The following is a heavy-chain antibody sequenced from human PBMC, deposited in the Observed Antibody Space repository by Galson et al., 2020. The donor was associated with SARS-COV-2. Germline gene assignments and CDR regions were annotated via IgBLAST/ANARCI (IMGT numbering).Heavy chain of an antibody. J-gene: IGHJ3*02. Sequence: GGSLRLSCAASGFTFDDYAMHWVRQAPGKGLEWVSGISWNSGSIGYADSVKGRFTISRDNAKNSLYLQMNSLRAEDTALYYCAKDRGGPNIVVVVAGSGAFDIWGQGTMVTVSS. CDR3: AKDRGGPNIVVVVAGSGAFDI. V-gene: IGHV3-9*01. CDR2: ISWNSGSI. CDR1: GFTFDDYA. D-gene: IGHD2-15*01.